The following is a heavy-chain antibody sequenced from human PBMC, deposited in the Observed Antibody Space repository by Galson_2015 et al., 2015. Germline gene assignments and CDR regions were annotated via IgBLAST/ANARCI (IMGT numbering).Heavy chain of an antibody. V-gene: IGHV3-23*01. D-gene: IGHD6-13*01. CDR1: GFTFSSHS. J-gene: IGHJ4*02. CDR2: LGGGGGNT. CDR3: ARRGLMTAAGNPYFDY. Sequence: SLRLSCAASGFTFSSHSMSWVRQAPGKGLEWVSLLGGGGGNTFYADSVKGRFTISRDNSKNTLYLQMNSLRAEDTDVYYCARRGLMTAAGNPYFDYWGQGTLVPVSS.